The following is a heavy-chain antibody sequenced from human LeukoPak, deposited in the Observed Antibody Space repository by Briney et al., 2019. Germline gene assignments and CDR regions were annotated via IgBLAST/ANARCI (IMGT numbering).Heavy chain of an antibody. Sequence: ASVKVSCKASGYTFARYYIHWVRXAPGQXXEWMGXINPSGGSTRYAQKFQGRVTMTRDTSTSTVYMELSSLRSDDTAVYYCARGGYYDSSGSFDPWGQGTLVTVSS. CDR3: ARGGYYDSSGSFDP. J-gene: IGHJ5*02. V-gene: IGHV1-46*01. CDR2: INPSGGST. D-gene: IGHD3-22*01. CDR1: GYTFARYY.